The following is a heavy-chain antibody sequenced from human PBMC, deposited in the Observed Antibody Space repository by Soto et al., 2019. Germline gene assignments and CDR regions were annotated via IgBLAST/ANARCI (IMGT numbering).Heavy chain of an antibody. CDR1: GASFRSSDYY. Sequence: SETLSLTCTVSGASFRSSDYYWGWIRQPPNKGLEWIGSMHYGGSTFYNPSLKSRVTISVDTSKNQFSLKLTSVTAADTAVYYCVRPGYSSSGYWFDLWGQGTPVTVS. D-gene: IGHD2-2*01. J-gene: IGHJ5*02. CDR2: MHYGGST. V-gene: IGHV4-39*01. CDR3: VRPGYSSSGYWFDL.